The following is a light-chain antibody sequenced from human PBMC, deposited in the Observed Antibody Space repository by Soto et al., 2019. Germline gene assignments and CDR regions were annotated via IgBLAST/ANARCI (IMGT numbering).Light chain of an antibody. CDR1: QSFSNNY. J-gene: IGKJ1*01. Sequence: IVLTQSPGTLSLSPGERATLSCRASQSFSNNYLAWYQQKPGQAPRLLIYGASSRATGIPDRFSGSGSGTDFTLTISRLEPEDFAVYYCQQYNNWPWTFGQGTKVDIK. V-gene: IGKV3-20*01. CDR2: GAS. CDR3: QQYNNWPWT.